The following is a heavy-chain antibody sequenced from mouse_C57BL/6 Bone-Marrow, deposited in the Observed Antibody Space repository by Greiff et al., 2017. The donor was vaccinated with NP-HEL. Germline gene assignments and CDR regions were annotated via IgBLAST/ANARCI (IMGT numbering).Heavy chain of an antibody. D-gene: IGHD2-4*01. CDR2: ISSGSSTI. CDR1: GFTFSDYG. Sequence: EVNVVESGGGLVKPGGSLKLSCAASGFTFSDYGMHWVRQAPEKGLEWVAYISSGSSTIYYADTVKGRFTISRDNATNTLFLQMTSLRAEDTAMYYCAKMITRGRRDYYALDDWGQGTSVTVAS. V-gene: IGHV5-17*01. J-gene: IGHJ4*01. CDR3: AKMITRGRRDYYALDD.